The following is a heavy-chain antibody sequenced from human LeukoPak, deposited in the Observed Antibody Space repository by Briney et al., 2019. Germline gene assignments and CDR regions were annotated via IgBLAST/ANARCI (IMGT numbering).Heavy chain of an antibody. Sequence: SQTLSLTCTVSGGSISSGGYYWSWIRQHPGKGLEWIGYIYYSGSTNYNPSLKSRVTMSVDTSKNQFSLKLSSVTAADTAVYYCARGQYSYGSDYWGQGTLVTVSS. V-gene: IGHV4-31*03. CDR3: ARGQYSYGSDY. CDR1: GGSISSGGYY. J-gene: IGHJ4*02. D-gene: IGHD5-18*01. CDR2: IYYSGST.